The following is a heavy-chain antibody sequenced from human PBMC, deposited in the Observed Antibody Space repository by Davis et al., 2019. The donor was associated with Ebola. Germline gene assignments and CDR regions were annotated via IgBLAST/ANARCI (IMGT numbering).Heavy chain of an antibody. CDR2: IDHSGDT. V-gene: IGHV4-34*01. Sequence: ESLKISCAASGFTFSSYAMNWIRQSPGKGLEWIGEIDHSGDTTYNPSLRSRVTISLDASKNQFFLKMSSVTAADTSVYFCARSSVVVSATFDYWGQGNLVTVSS. CDR3: ARSSVVVSATFDY. CDR1: GFTFSSYA. D-gene: IGHD2-21*02. J-gene: IGHJ4*02.